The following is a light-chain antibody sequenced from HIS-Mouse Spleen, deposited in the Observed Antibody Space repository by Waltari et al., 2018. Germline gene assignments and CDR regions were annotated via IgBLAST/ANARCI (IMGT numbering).Light chain of an antibody. J-gene: IGKJ2*01. CDR3: QQYGSSPPYT. CDR2: GAS. CDR1: QSVSSSY. Sequence: EIVLTQSPGTLSLSPGERATLSCRASQSVSSSYLAWYQQKPGQAPRLLIYGASSSATDIPDRFSGSVSGTDFTLTTSRLEPKDFAVYYCQQYGSSPPYTFGQGTKLEIK. V-gene: IGKV3-20*01.